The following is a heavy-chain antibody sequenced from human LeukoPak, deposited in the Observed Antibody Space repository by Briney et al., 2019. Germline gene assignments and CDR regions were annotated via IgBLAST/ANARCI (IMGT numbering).Heavy chain of an antibody. J-gene: IGHJ4*02. D-gene: IGHD5-24*01. CDR3: ARARMATIIDY. Sequence: GGSLRLSCAASGFTFSGYAMHWVREAPGKGLEWVSAISYDGSNKYCADSVKGGFTISRDNSKNTLYLQMSSLRAEDTAVYYCARARMATIIDYWGQGTLVTVSS. CDR2: ISYDGSNK. CDR1: GFTFSGYA. V-gene: IGHV3-30-3*01.